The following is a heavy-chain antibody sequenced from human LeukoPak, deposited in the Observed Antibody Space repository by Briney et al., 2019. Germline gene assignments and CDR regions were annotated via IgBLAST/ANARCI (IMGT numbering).Heavy chain of an antibody. CDR3: VRWQSGSMFHPP. CDR1: GGSISSSSHY. J-gene: IGHJ5*02. Sequence: SETLSLTCTVSGGSISSSSHYWGWIRQPPGKRLEWIGSIYYSGTTAYNPSLKSRVTISVDTSKNQFSLKLSSVTAADTAVYYCVRWQSGSMFHPPWGQGTLVTVSS. V-gene: IGHV4-39*01. CDR2: IYYSGTT. D-gene: IGHD3-10*02.